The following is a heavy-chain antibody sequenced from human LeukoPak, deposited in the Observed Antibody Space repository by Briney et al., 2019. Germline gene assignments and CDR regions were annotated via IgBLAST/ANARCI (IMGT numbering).Heavy chain of an antibody. V-gene: IGHV1-69*13. CDR2: IIPIFGTA. D-gene: IGHD3-9*01. CDR3: ARGTLRYFDWLLEYFDY. J-gene: IGHJ4*02. Sequence: ASVKVSCKASGGTFSSYAISWVRQAPGQGLEWMGGIIPIFGTANYAQKFQGRVTITADESTSTAYMELSSLRSEDTAVYYCARGTLRYFDWLLEYFDYWGQGTLVTVSS. CDR1: GGTFSSYA.